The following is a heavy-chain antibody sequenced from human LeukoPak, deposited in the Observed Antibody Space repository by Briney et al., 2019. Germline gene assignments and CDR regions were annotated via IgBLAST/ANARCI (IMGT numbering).Heavy chain of an antibody. D-gene: IGHD2/OR15-2a*01. CDR1: GFTFSNYG. J-gene: IGHJ4*02. V-gene: IGHV3-23*01. Sequence: GGSLRLSCAVSGFTFSNYGMSWVRQAPGKGLEWVSVIRSSGDSTYYADSVKGRFTISRDNSKNTLYLQMNGLRAEYTAIYYCAKDDGNNAKLLLDYWGQGTLVTVSS. CDR2: IRSSGDST. CDR3: AKDDGNNAKLLLDY.